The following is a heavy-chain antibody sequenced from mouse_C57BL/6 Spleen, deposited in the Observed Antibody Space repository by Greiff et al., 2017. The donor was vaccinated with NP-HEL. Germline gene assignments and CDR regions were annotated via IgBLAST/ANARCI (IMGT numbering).Heavy chain of an antibody. CDR1: GYAFSSSW. J-gene: IGHJ2*01. CDR2: IYPGDGDT. D-gene: IGHD4-1*01. Sequence: LEESGPELVKPGASVKISCKASGYAFSSSWMNWVKQRPGKGLEWIGRIYPGDGDTNYNGKFKGKATLTADKSSSTAYMQLSSLTSEDSAVYFCARETGPFDYWGQGTTLTVSS. V-gene: IGHV1-82*01. CDR3: ARETGPFDY.